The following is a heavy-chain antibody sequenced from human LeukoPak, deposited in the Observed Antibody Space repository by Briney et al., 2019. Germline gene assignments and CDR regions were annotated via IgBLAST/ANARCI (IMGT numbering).Heavy chain of an antibody. D-gene: IGHD1-14*01. J-gene: IGHJ4*02. CDR2: IKQDGSDK. CDR1: GFTFTKYW. V-gene: IGHV3-7*01. CDR3: AREVWGPEY. Sequence: PGRSPRLSCAASGFTFTKYWMTWVRQAPGKGLEWVGNIKQDGSDKNYMDSVKGRFTISRDNTKNSVYLQMSSLRAEDTAVYYCAREVWGPEYWGQGTLVTVSS.